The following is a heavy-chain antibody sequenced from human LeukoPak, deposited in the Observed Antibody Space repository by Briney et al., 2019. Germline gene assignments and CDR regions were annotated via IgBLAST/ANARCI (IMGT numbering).Heavy chain of an antibody. J-gene: IGHJ4*02. CDR3: AKVSERYFDWSNFDY. CDR2: ISSSSSTI. D-gene: IGHD3-9*01. CDR1: GFTFSSYI. Sequence: PGGSLRLSCAASGFTFSSYIMNWVRQAPGKGLEWVSYISSSSSTIYYADSVKGRFTLSRDNAKNSLYLQMNSLRAEDTALYYCAKVSERYFDWSNFDYWGQGTLVTVSS. V-gene: IGHV3-48*04.